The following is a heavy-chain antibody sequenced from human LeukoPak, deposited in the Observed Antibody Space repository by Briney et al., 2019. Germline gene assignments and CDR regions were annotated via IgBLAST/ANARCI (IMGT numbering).Heavy chain of an antibody. CDR3: AKDLIAVTAPKAYFDF. V-gene: IGHV3-30*18. CDR1: GFMFSSSG. D-gene: IGHD6-19*01. CDR2: ISYDGSEK. Sequence: GGSLRLSCAASGFMFSSSGIHWVRQAPGKGLVWVAGISYDGSEKYYAESVKGRFTISRDNSKSTVYLQMNSLRIEDTAVYYCAKDLIAVTAPKAYFDFWGRGTLVTVSS. J-gene: IGHJ4*02.